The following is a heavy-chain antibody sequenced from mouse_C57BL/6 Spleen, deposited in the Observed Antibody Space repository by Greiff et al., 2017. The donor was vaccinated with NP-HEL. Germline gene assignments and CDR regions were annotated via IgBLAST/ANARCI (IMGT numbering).Heavy chain of an antibody. V-gene: IGHV1-54*01. CDR3: ARSEIYYYGSSYWYFDV. Sequence: VKLQESGAELVRPGTSVKVSCKASGYAFTNYLIEWVKQRPGQGLEWIGVINPGSGGTNYNEKFKGKATLTADKSSSTAYMQLSSLTSEDSAVYFCARSEIYYYGSSYWYFDVWGTGTTVTVSS. CDR2: INPGSGGT. D-gene: IGHD1-1*01. CDR1: GYAFTNYL. J-gene: IGHJ1*03.